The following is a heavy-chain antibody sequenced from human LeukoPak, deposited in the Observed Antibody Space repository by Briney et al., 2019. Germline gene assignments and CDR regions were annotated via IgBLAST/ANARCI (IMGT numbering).Heavy chain of an antibody. V-gene: IGHV1-69*05. CDR2: IIPIFGTA. D-gene: IGHD4-17*01. Sequence: SVKVSCKASGGTFSSYAISWVRQAPGQGLEWMGGIIPIFGTANYAQKFQGRVTITTDESTSTAYMELSSLRSEDTAVYYCARVGGIVTTVSPFDYWGQGTLVTVSS. CDR1: GGTFSSYA. J-gene: IGHJ4*02. CDR3: ARVGGIVTTVSPFDY.